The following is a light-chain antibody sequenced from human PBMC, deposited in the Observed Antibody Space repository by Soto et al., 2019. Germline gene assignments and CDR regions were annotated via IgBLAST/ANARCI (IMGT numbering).Light chain of an antibody. CDR1: HIISSIY. Sequence: EIVLTQSPGTLSLSPGGRATLSCRTSHIISSIYLAWYQQKPGQAPRLLIYGASSRATGIADRFSGGGSGTDFTLYISRLEPEDSAVYFGQQYDGPPWTFGRGTRLEI. V-gene: IGKV3-20*01. CDR3: QQYDGPPWT. CDR2: GAS. J-gene: IGKJ1*01.